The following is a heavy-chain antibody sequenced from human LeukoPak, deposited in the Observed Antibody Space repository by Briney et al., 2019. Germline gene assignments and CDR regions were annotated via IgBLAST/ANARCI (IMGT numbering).Heavy chain of an antibody. D-gene: IGHD1-14*01. CDR1: GYTFTSYG. CDR3: AANPYLRNRGGLDY. Sequence: GASVKVSCKASGYTFTSYGISWVRQAPGQGLEWMGWISAYNGNTNYAQKLQGRVTMTTDTSTSTAYMELSSLRSEDAAVYYCAANPYLRNRGGLDYWGQGTLVTVSS. V-gene: IGHV1-18*01. J-gene: IGHJ4*02. CDR2: ISAYNGNT.